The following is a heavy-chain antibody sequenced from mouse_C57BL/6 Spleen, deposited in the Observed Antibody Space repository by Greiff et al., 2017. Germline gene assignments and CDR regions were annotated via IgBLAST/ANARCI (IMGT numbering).Heavy chain of an antibody. Sequence: VQLQQSGPELVKPGASVKISCKASGYAFSSSWMNWVKQRPGKGLEWIGRIYPGDGDTNYNGKFKGKATLTADKSSSSAYMQLSSLTSEDSAVYFCARSITTVVEGAWFAYWGQGTLVTVSA. D-gene: IGHD1-1*01. CDR1: GYAFSSSW. CDR2: IYPGDGDT. J-gene: IGHJ3*01. V-gene: IGHV1-82*01. CDR3: ARSITTVVEGAWFAY.